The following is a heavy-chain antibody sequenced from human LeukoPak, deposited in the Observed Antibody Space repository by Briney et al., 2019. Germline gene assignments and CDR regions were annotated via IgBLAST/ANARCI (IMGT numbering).Heavy chain of an antibody. V-gene: IGHV3-33*06. CDR1: GFTFSSYG. CDR3: AKARRNYYYYMDV. J-gene: IGHJ6*03. CDR2: IWYDGSNK. Sequence: GGSLRLSWAASGFTFSSYGMHWVRQAPGKGLEWVAVIWYDGSNKYYADSVKGRFTISRDNSQNTLYLQMNSLRAEDTAVYYCAKARRNYYYYMDVWGKGTTVTVSS.